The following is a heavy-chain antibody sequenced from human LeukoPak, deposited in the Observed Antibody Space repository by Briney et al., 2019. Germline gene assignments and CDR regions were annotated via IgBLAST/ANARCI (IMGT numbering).Heavy chain of an antibody. J-gene: IGHJ5*02. CDR2: IYHSGST. CDR1: GFTFSSHAM. V-gene: IGHV4-4*02. Sequence: GSLRLSCAASGFTFSSHAMSWVRQPPGKGLEWIGEIYHSGSTNYNPSLKSRVTISVDKSKNQFSLKLSSVTAADTAVYYCARVPYSSSWPGFDPWGQGTLVTVSS. CDR3: ARVPYSSSWPGFDP. D-gene: IGHD6-13*01.